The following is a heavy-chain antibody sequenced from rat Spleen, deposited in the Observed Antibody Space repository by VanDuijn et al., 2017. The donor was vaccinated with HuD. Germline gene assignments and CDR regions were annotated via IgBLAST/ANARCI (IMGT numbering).Heavy chain of an antibody. D-gene: IGHD1-1*01. Sequence: EVQLVESGGGLVQPGRSLKFSCAASGFTFSDYAMAWVRQAPKKGLEWVATIIYDGSSTYYRDSVKGRFTISRDNAKSTLYLQMDSLRSEDTATYYCARQRDNYYSGEDYVMDAWGQGASVTVSS. J-gene: IGHJ4*01. V-gene: IGHV5-17*01. CDR3: ARQRDNYYSGEDYVMDA. CDR2: IIYDGSST. CDR1: GFTFSDYA.